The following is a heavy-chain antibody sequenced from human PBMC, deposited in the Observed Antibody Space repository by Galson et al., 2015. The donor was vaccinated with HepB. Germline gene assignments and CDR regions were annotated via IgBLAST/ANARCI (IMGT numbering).Heavy chain of an antibody. D-gene: IGHD3-16*01. CDR3: ARDRMITFGEVFDY. V-gene: IGHV1-3*01. CDR2: INAGNGNT. J-gene: IGHJ4*02. Sequence: SVKVSCKASGYTFTSYAMHWVRQAPGQRLEWMGWINAGNGNTKYSQKFQGRVTITRDTSASTAYMEQSSLRSEDTAVYYCARDRMITFGEVFDYWGQGTLVTVSS. CDR1: GYTFTSYA.